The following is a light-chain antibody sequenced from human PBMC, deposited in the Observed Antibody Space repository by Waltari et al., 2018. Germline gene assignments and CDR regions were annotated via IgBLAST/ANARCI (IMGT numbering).Light chain of an antibody. CDR1: QSLLHSNGYTY. CDR3: MQGLQSVFT. CDR2: LGS. V-gene: IGKV2-28*01. Sequence: DIVMTQSPLFLPVTPGEPASISCRSSQSLLHSNGYTYLDWYLQKPGQSPQLLIYLGSDRASGVPDRFSGSGSGTNFTLKISRVEAEDVGVYYCMQGLQSVFTFGPGTKVDI. J-gene: IGKJ3*01.